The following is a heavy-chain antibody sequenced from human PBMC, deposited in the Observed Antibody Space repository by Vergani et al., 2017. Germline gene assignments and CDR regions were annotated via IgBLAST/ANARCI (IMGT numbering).Heavy chain of an antibody. D-gene: IGHD1-7*01. CDR3: ARGNWRNLERYNWNWWEKKGNYYYYYGMDV. CDR1: GGSFSGYY. V-gene: IGHV4-34*01. CDR2: INHSGST. J-gene: IGHJ6*02. Sequence: QVQLQQWGAGLLKPSETLSLTCAVYGGSFSGYYWSWIRQPPGKGLEWIGEINHSGSTNYNPSLKSRVTISVDTSKNQFSLKLSSVTAADTAVYYCARGNWRNLERYNWNWWEKKGNYYYYYGMDVWGQGTTVTVSS.